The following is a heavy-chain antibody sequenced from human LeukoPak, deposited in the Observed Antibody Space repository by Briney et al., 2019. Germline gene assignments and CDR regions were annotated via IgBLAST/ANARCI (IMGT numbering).Heavy chain of an antibody. CDR3: ARERGSKHYDF. J-gene: IGHJ4*02. V-gene: IGHV3-30*03. Sequence: GKSLRLSCAASGFTFSNYGMHWVRQAPGKGLEWVAVISYDGSDKYYPDSVKGRFTISRDNSKNTLYLQMDSLRAEDMALYYCARERGSKHYDFWGQGTLVTVSS. D-gene: IGHD3-16*01. CDR1: GFTFSNYG. CDR2: ISYDGSDK.